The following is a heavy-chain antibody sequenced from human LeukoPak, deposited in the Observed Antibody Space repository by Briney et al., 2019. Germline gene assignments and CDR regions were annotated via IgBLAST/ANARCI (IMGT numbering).Heavy chain of an antibody. CDR1: SGSVSTSSYY. J-gene: IGHJ5*02. V-gene: IGHV4-39*07. D-gene: IGHD3-3*01. Sequence: SETLSLTCTVSSGSVSTSSYYWGWIRQPPGKGLEWIGSVYYSGSTNYNPSLKSRVTISVDTSKNQFSLKLSSVTAADTAVYYCASTYYDFWSGYPNWFDPWGQGTLVTVSS. CDR3: ASTYYDFWSGYPNWFDP. CDR2: VYYSGST.